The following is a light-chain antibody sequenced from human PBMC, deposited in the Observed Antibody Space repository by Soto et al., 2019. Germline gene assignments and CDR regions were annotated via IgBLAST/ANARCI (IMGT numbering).Light chain of an antibody. CDR3: QPYGSSPWT. CDR2: VAS. Sequence: EIVLTQSPGTLSLSPGERATLSCRASQSVSSNSLAWYQQKPGQAPRPLIYVASSRATGIPDRFSGSGAGTDFTLTISRLESEDFAVYYCQPYGSSPWTFGQGTKVEIK. J-gene: IGKJ1*01. V-gene: IGKV3-20*01. CDR1: QSVSSNS.